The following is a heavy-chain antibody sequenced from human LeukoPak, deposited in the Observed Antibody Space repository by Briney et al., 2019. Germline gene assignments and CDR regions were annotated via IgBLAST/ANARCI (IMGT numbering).Heavy chain of an antibody. Sequence: SGTLSLTCTVSGGSVSSYYWSWLRQPPGKGLEWIGEINHSGSTNYNPSLKSRVTISVDASKNQFSLKLSSVTAADTAVYYCARGFGGWLYYFDYWGQGTLVTVSS. CDR3: ARGFGGWLYYFDY. J-gene: IGHJ4*02. D-gene: IGHD6-19*01. CDR2: INHSGST. CDR1: GGSVSSYY. V-gene: IGHV4-34*01.